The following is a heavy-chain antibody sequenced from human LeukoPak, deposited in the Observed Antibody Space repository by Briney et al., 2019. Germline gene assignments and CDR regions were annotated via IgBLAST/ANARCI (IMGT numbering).Heavy chain of an antibody. J-gene: IGHJ4*02. CDR2: ISWNGGRT. CDR1: GFTFDDYA. Sequence: GGSLRLSCAASGFTFDDYAMHWVRQAPGKGLEWVSLISWNGGRTYYADSVKGRFTISRDNSKNSLYLQMNSLGVEDTALYYCAKGSAIVSTSAPFDYWGQGTLVTVSS. CDR3: AKGSAIVSTSAPFDY. V-gene: IGHV3-43D*03. D-gene: IGHD5/OR15-5a*01.